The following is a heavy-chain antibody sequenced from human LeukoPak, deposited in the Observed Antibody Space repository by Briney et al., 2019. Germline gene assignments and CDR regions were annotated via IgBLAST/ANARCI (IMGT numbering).Heavy chain of an antibody. V-gene: IGHV4-59*12. CDR2: IYYSGST. Sequence: PSETLSLTCTVSGGSISSYYWSWIRQPPRKGLDWVGYIYYSGSTNYNPSLKSRVTISVDTSKNQFSLKLSSVTAADTAVYYCARTSVAGTKNFDYWGQGILVTVSS. D-gene: IGHD6-19*01. J-gene: IGHJ4*02. CDR3: ARTSVAGTKNFDY. CDR1: GGSISSYY.